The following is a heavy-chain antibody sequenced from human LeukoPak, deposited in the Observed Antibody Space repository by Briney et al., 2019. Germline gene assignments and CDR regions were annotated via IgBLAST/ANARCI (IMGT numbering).Heavy chain of an antibody. V-gene: IGHV3-23*01. D-gene: IGHD2-15*01. J-gene: IGHJ5*02. CDR2: ISAGGGST. CDR3: ATRRYSPDP. Sequence: GGSLRLSCAASGFTFSGYAMSWVRQAPGKGLEWVSVISAGGGSTCYADSVKGRFTVSRDNSKNSLYLQMSSLRAEDTAVYYCATRRYSPDPWGQGTLVTVSS. CDR1: GFTFSGYA.